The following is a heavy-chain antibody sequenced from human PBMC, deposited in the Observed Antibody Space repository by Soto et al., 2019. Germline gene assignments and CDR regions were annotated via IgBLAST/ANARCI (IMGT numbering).Heavy chain of an antibody. D-gene: IGHD1-7*01. V-gene: IGHV3-23*01. CDR3: ANFQLELQFPYDAFDI. CDR2: ISGSGGST. CDR1: GFTFSSYA. Sequence: EVQLLESGGGLVQPGGSLRLSCAASGFTFSSYAMSWVRQAPGKGLEWVSAISGSGGSTYYADSVKGRFTISRDNSKNTLYLQMNSLRAEDTAVYYCANFQLELQFPYDAFDIWGQGTMVTVSS. J-gene: IGHJ3*02.